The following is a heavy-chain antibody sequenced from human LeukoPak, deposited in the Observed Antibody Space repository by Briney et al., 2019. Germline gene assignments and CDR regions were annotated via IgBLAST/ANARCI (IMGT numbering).Heavy chain of an antibody. CDR1: GFTFDDYA. Sequence: GGSLRLSCAASGFTFDDYAMHWVRQAPGKGLEWVSGISWNSGSIGYADSVKGRFTISRDNAKNSLYLQMNSLRAEDTALYYCAKGTYSSGYYYYYGMDVWGQGTLVTVSS. J-gene: IGHJ6*02. V-gene: IGHV3-9*01. CDR2: ISWNSGSI. CDR3: AKGTYSSGYYYYYGMDV. D-gene: IGHD3-22*01.